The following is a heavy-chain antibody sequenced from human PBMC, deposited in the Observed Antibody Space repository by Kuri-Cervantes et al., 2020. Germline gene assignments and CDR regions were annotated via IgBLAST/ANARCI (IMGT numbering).Heavy chain of an antibody. Sequence: GGSLRLSCAAFGFTFNTYAMYWVRQPPGKGLEWVAVISYDGSNKYYADSVKGRFTISRANSKNTLYLQMNFLGPEDTAVYYCARALEGSSCFDYWGQGTLVTVSS. CDR3: ARALEGSSCFDY. D-gene: IGHD6-13*01. CDR1: GFTFNTYA. CDR2: ISYDGSNK. V-gene: IGHV3-30-3*01. J-gene: IGHJ4*02.